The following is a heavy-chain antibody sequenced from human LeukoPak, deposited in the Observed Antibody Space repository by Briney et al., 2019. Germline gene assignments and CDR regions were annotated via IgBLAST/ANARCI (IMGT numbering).Heavy chain of an antibody. CDR2: ISYDGSNK. CDR3: ARDYWVVGANAFDI. J-gene: IGHJ3*02. D-gene: IGHD2-2*01. V-gene: IGHV3-30-3*01. Sequence: GGSLRLSCAASGFTFSSYAMHWVRQAPGKGLEWVAVISYDGSNKYYADSVKGRFTISRDNSKNTLYLQMNSLRAEDTAVYYCARDYWVVGANAFDIWGQGTMVTVSS. CDR1: GFTFSSYA.